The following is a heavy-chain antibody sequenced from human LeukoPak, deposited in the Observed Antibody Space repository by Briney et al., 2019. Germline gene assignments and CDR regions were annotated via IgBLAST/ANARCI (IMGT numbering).Heavy chain of an antibody. CDR1: GGSISSSSYY. D-gene: IGHD6-19*01. Sequence: SETLSLTCTVSGGSISSSSYYWGWIRQPPGKGLEWIGSIHYSGSTYYNPSLKSRVTISVDTSKNQFSLKLSSVTAADTAVYYCARGSSSGWYGGWFDPWGQGTLVTVSS. J-gene: IGHJ5*02. CDR2: IHYSGST. V-gene: IGHV4-39*01. CDR3: ARGSSSGWYGGWFDP.